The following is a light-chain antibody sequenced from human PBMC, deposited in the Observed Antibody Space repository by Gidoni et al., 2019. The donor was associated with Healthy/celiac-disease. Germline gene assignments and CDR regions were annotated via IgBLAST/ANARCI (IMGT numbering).Light chain of an antibody. V-gene: IGKV3-15*01. CDR3: QQYNNWLLA. Sequence: EIVMTQSPATLSLSPGERATLSCRASQSVSSNLAWYQQKPGQAPRLLIYDASTRATGIPARFSGSGSGTEFTLTISSLQSEDFAVYYCQQYNNWLLAFGQGTRLEIK. CDR1: QSVSSN. J-gene: IGKJ5*01. CDR2: DAS.